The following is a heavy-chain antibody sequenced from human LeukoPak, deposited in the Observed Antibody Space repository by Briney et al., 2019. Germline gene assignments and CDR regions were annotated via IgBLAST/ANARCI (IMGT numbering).Heavy chain of an antibody. V-gene: IGHV3-74*01. CDR1: GLTFSSHW. D-gene: IGHD2-21*02. Sequence: GGSLRLSCAASGLTFSSHWMHWVRQALGQGLVWVSRINSDGSSTSYADSVKGRFSISRDNARNTLYLQMNSLRAEDTAVYFCARLRCDVGDCYSAGQNFWGQGTLVTVSS. J-gene: IGHJ4*02. CDR2: INSDGSST. CDR3: ARLRCDVGDCYSAGQNF.